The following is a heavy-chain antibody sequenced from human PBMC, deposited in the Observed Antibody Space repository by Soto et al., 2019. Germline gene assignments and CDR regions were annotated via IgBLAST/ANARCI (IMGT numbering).Heavy chain of an antibody. CDR1: GFTFSSYA. Sequence: EVQLLESGGGLVRPGGSLRLSCAASGFTFSSYAMSWVRQAPGKGLEWVSSISGSGGSTYYADSVKGRFTVSRDNSKNTLYLRMNSLRAKDTAVYYCAKRIAAAGTNALDVWGQGTTVTVSS. V-gene: IGHV3-23*01. CDR3: AKRIAAAGTNALDV. CDR2: ISGSGGST. D-gene: IGHD6-13*01. J-gene: IGHJ6*02.